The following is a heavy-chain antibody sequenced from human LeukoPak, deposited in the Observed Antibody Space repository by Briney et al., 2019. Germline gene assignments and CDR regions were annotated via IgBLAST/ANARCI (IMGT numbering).Heavy chain of an antibody. CDR1: GFTFSSYS. D-gene: IGHD6-13*01. CDR2: ISSSSSYI. V-gene: IGHV3-21*01. CDR3: AKSGYRSSWHLHFDY. Sequence: PGGSLRLSCAASGFTFSSYSMNWVRQAPGKGLEWVSSISSSSSYIYYADSVKGRFTISRDNAKNSLYLQMNSLRAEDTAVYYCAKSGYRSSWHLHFDYWGQGTLVTVSS. J-gene: IGHJ4*02.